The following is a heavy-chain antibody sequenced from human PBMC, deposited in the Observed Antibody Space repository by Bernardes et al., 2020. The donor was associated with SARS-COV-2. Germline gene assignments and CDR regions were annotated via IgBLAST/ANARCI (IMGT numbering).Heavy chain of an antibody. CDR1: GFTFSNYA. CDR3: AKLERAYDTGGYYYFDY. CDR2: ISYSGRNT. V-gene: IGHV3-23*01. J-gene: IGHJ4*02. Sequence: GGSLRLSCAASGFTFSNYAMTWVRQAPEKGLEWVSTISYSGRNTYYADSVKGRFTISIDSSKNTLYLQMNSLRAEDTALYYCAKLERAYDTGGYYYFDYWGQGTLVTVPS. D-gene: IGHD3-22*01.